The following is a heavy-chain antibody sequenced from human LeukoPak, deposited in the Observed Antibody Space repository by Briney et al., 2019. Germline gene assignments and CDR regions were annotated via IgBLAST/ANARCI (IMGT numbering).Heavy chain of an antibody. CDR2: IKSVADAGTT. CDR1: GFTFSNAW. CDR3: TTAPAAADY. Sequence: GGPLRLSCAASGFTFSNAWMSWVRQAPGKGLEWVGRIKSVADAGTTDYAAPVKDRFTISRDDSKNTLYLQMNSLKTEDTAVYYCTTAPAAADYWGQGTLVTLSS. J-gene: IGHJ4*02. V-gene: IGHV3-15*01. D-gene: IGHD6-25*01.